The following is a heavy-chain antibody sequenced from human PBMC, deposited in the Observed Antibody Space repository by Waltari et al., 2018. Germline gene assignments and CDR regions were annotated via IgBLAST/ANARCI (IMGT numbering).Heavy chain of an antibody. CDR3: ARGSYYDSSGPYHVHAFDI. CDR2: ISWDGGST. CDR1: GFTFDDYT. Sequence: EVQLEESGGVVVQPGGSLRLSCAASGFTFDDYTMHWVRQAPGKGLEWVSLISWDGGSTYYADSVKGRFTSSRENAKNSLYLQMNSLRAGDTAVYYCARGSYYDSSGPYHVHAFDIWGQGTMVTVSS. D-gene: IGHD3-22*01. J-gene: IGHJ3*02. V-gene: IGHV3-43*01.